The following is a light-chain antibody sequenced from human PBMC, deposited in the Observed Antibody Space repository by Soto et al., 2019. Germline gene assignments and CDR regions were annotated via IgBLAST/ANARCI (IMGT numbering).Light chain of an antibody. V-gene: IGLV2-11*01. J-gene: IGLJ1*01. CDR1: SSDVGGYNY. Sequence: QSGLTQPRSVSGSPGQSVTISCTGTSSDVGGYNYVSWYQQHPGKAPKLMIYDVSKRPSGVPDRFSGSKSGNTASLTISGLQAEDEADYYCCSYAGSYTFYVFGTG. CDR3: CSYAGSYTFYV. CDR2: DVS.